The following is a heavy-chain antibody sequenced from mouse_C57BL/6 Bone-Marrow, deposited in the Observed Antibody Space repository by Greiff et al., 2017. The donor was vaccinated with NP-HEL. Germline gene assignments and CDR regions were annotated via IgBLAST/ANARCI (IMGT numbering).Heavy chain of an antibody. CDR1: GFTFSDYY. Sequence: EVKLMESGGGLVQPGGSLKLSCAASGFTFSDYYMYWVRQTPEKRLEWVAYISNGGGSTYYPDTVKGRFTISRDNAKNTLYLQMSRLKSEDTAMYYCARYAYDSRPMDYWGQGTSVTVSS. CDR2: ISNGGGST. V-gene: IGHV5-12*01. CDR3: ARYAYDSRPMDY. J-gene: IGHJ4*01. D-gene: IGHD2-4*01.